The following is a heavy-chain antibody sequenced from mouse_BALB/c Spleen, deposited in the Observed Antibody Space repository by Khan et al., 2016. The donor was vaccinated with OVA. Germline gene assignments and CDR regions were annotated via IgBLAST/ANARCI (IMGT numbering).Heavy chain of an antibody. V-gene: IGHV14-1*02. Sequence: VQLVQSGTELVKPGAFVRMSCKASGFNFKDYYIHWVKQRPEQGLEWIGWIYPENGNTISDPKFRGKASITADTSSNTAYLQLSSLTSEDTAVYCCARVGYSAWFAYWGQETLVTVSA. CDR2: IYPENGNT. CDR1: GFNFKDYY. CDR3: ARVGYSAWFAY. D-gene: IGHD2-3*01. J-gene: IGHJ3*01.